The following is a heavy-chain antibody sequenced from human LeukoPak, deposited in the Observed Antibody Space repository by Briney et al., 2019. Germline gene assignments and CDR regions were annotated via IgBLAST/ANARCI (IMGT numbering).Heavy chain of an antibody. CDR2: IYYSGST. CDR1: GGSISSYY. Sequence: PSETLSLTCTVSGGSISSYYWSWFRQPPGKGLEWIGYIYYSGSTNYNPSLKSRVTISVDTSKNQFSLKLSSVTAADTAVYYCARQRGIAAAGIPDYWGQGTLVTVSS. J-gene: IGHJ4*02. D-gene: IGHD6-13*01. V-gene: IGHV4-59*08. CDR3: ARQRGIAAAGIPDY.